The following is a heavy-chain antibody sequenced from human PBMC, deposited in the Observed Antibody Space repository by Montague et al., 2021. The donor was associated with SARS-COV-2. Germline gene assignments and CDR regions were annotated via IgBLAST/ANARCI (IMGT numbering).Heavy chain of an antibody. D-gene: IGHD3-10*01. Sequence: SETLSLTCSVSGGSVTSSSYYWGWTRQSPDKGLEWIGNIYYSGSTYYNPSLKNRVTISVDTSKYQFSLKLSSVTAADTAVYYCVSLWKYGSGSHYAPWDYYNYGVDVWGQGTTVTVSS. V-gene: IGHV4-39*01. CDR3: VSLWKYGSGSHYAPWDYYNYGVDV. J-gene: IGHJ6*02. CDR1: GGSVTSSSYY. CDR2: IYYSGST.